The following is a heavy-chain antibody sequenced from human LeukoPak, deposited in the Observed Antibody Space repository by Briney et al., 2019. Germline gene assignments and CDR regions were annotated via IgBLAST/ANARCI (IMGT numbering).Heavy chain of an antibody. J-gene: IGHJ4*02. D-gene: IGHD5-24*01. CDR3: AKTSRWERDYFDY. CDR1: GFIFSSYA. V-gene: IGHV3-23*01. CDR2: MSGVGGNT. Sequence: GGSLRLSCAGSGFIFSSYAMSWVRQAPGKGLEWVSAMSGVGGNTFYTDSVRGRFTISRDNFKNTLYLQMNSLRAEDTAIYYCAKTSRWERDYFDYWGQGTLVTVSS.